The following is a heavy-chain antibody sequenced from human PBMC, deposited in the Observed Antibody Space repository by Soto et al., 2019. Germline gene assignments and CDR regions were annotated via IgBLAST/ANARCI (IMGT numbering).Heavy chain of an antibody. CDR3: ARQPGVVGTADLYGMDV. Sequence: QVHLVQSGAEVKKPGVSVNVSCKASGYTFTNFGLNWVRQAPGQGLEWMAWISPYNGKTDYAQKVQGRVTVTTDTSTATAYMEMSSLTSDDTAVYYCARQPGVVGTADLYGMDVWGQGTTVTVSS. V-gene: IGHV1-18*01. CDR2: ISPYNGKT. D-gene: IGHD2-21*02. J-gene: IGHJ6*02. CDR1: GYTFTNFG.